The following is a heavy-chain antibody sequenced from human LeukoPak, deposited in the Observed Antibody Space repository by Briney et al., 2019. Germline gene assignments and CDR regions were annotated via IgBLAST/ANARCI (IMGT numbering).Heavy chain of an antibody. CDR1: GFTFGSYG. CDR2: ISYDGSNK. J-gene: IGHJ4*02. CDR3: AKDRTFSYGSGDY. D-gene: IGHD3-10*01. V-gene: IGHV3-30*18. Sequence: GRSLRLSCAASGFTFGSYGMHWVRQAPGKGLEWVAVISYDGSNKYYADSVKGRFTISRDNSKNTLYLQMNSLRAEDTAVYYCAKDRTFSYGSGDYWGQGTLVTVSS.